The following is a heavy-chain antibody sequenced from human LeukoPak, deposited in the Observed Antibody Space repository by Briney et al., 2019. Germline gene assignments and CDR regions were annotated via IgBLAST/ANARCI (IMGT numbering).Heavy chain of an antibody. CDR3: ARDSQGYCSGGSCNWFDP. Sequence: SVKVSCKASGGTFSSYAISWVRQAPGQGLEWMGGIIPIFGTANYAQKFQGRVTITADESTSTAYMELSSLRSEDTAVYYCARDSQGYCSGGSCNWFDPWGQGTLVTVSS. V-gene: IGHV1-69*13. D-gene: IGHD2-15*01. J-gene: IGHJ5*02. CDR1: GGTFSSYA. CDR2: IIPIFGTA.